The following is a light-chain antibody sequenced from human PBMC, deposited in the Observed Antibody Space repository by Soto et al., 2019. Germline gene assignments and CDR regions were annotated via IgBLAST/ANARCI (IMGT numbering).Light chain of an antibody. CDR3: QQSYSTPIS. CDR2: TAS. V-gene: IGKV1-39*01. CDR1: QSISSH. J-gene: IGKJ5*01. Sequence: DIRMTQSPSSLSASVGDTVTITCRASQSISSHLNWYQKKTGKAPNLLMYTASNLQSGVPSRFSGSGSGTDFTLTISSLQPEDFATYYCQQSYSTPISFGQGTRLEIK.